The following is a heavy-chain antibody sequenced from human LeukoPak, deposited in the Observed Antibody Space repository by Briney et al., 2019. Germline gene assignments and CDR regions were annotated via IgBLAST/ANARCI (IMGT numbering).Heavy chain of an antibody. D-gene: IGHD3-9*01. CDR1: GGSISSGGYS. V-gene: IGHV4-30-2*01. CDR2: IYHSGST. CDR3: ARSVHYDILTGYRRYYFDY. J-gene: IGHJ4*02. Sequence: PSQTLSLTCAVSGGSISSGGYSWSWIRQPPGEGLEWIGYIYHSGSTYYNPSLKSRVTISVDRSKNQFSLKLSSVTAADTAVYYCARSVHYDILTGYRRYYFDYWGQGTLVTVSS.